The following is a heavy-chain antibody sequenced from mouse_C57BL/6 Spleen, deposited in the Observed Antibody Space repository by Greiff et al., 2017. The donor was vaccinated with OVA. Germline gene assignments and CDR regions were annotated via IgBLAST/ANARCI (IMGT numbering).Heavy chain of an antibody. V-gene: IGHV1-52*01. CDR1: GYTFTSYW. Sequence: QVQLQQPGAELVRPGSSVKLSCKASGYTFTSYWMHWVKQRPIQGLEWIGNIDPSDSETHYNQKFKDKATLTVDKSSSTAYMQLSSLTSEDSAVDYCARIDGSSSWYFDVWGTGTTVTVSS. J-gene: IGHJ1*03. CDR3: ARIDGSSSWYFDV. D-gene: IGHD1-1*01. CDR2: IDPSDSET.